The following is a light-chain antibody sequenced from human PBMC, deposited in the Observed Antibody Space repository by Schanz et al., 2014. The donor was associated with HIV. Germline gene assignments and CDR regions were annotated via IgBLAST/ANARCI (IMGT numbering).Light chain of an antibody. CDR3: QQYDVPPYT. Sequence: EIVLTQSPGTLSLSPGERATLSCRASQTVNPYSLAWYQQKRGQAPRLLIYGASTRATGIPDRFSGSASGTDFTLTISRLEPEDFAVYFCQQYDVPPYTFGGGAKVEIK. CDR1: QTVNPYS. CDR2: GAS. J-gene: IGKJ4*01. V-gene: IGKV3-20*01.